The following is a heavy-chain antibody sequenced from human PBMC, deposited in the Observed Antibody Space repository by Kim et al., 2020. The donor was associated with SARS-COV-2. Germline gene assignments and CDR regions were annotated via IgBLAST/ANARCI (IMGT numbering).Heavy chain of an antibody. D-gene: IGHD5-12*01. J-gene: IGHJ3*02. CDR3: TTVDIVARKDAFDI. Sequence: AATVKGRFTVSRDDSKNTLYLQMNSLKTEDTAVYYCTTVDIVARKDAFDIWGQGTMVTVSS. V-gene: IGHV3-15*01.